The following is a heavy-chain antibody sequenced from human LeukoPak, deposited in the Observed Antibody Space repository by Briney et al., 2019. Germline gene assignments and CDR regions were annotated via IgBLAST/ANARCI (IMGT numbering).Heavy chain of an antibody. CDR3: AREGVGYCSGGSCPDAFDI. V-gene: IGHV3-21*01. CDR2: ISSSSSYI. J-gene: IGHJ3*02. CDR1: GFTLSSYS. Sequence: GGSLRLSCAASGFTLSSYSMNWVRQAPGKGLEWVSSISSSSSYIYYADSVKGRFTISRDNAKNSLYLQMNSLRAEDTAVYYCAREGVGYCSGGSCPDAFDIWGQGTMVTVSS. D-gene: IGHD2-15*01.